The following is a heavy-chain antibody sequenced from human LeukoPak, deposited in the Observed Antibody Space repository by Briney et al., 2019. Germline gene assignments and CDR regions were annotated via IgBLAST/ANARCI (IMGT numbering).Heavy chain of an antibody. CDR2: ISYDGSNK. CDR1: GFTFSSYG. J-gene: IGHJ4*02. D-gene: IGHD1-1*01. Sequence: GGSLRLSCAASGFTFSSYGMHWVRQAPGKGLEWVAVISYDGSNKYYADSVKGRFTISRDNSKNTLYLQMSSLRVEDTAVYYCVPKGNEGYWGQGTLVTVSS. V-gene: IGHV3-30*03. CDR3: VPKGNEGY.